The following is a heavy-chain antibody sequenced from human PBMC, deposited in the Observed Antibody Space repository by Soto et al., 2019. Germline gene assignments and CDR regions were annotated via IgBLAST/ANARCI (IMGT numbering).Heavy chain of an antibody. CDR3: AKGAGRDGYNTA. Sequence: QVQLQQSGPGLMKPSETLSLTCTVSGDSISSSYWSWFRQPPGKGLEYIGFIFHTGITSYNPSLKSXXTISMDTSKNQFSLNLNSVTAADTAVYYCAKGAGRDGYNTARGQGTLVTVSA. CDR1: GDSISSSY. V-gene: IGHV4-59*03. D-gene: IGHD5-12*01. J-gene: IGHJ4*02. CDR2: IFHTGIT.